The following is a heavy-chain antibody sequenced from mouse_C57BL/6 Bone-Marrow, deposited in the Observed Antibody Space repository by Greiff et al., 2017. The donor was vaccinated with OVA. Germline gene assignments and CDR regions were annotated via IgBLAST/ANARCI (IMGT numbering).Heavy chain of an antibody. J-gene: IGHJ1*03. Sequence: QVQLKQSGAELAKPGASVKLSCKASGYTFTSYWMHWVKQRPGQGLEWIGYINPSSGYTKYNQKFKDKATLTADKSSSTAYMQLSSLTYEDSADYYCARSGGNYGWYFDVWGTGTTVTVSS. CDR1: GYTFTSYW. D-gene: IGHD2-1*01. V-gene: IGHV1-7*01. CDR2: INPSSGYT. CDR3: ARSGGNYGWYFDV.